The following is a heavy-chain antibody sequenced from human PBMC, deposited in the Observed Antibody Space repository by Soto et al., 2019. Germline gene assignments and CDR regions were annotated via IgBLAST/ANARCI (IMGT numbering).Heavy chain of an antibody. J-gene: IGHJ6*02. CDR3: AKGHGDTIFGVVITPPYYYYYGMDV. Sequence: GGSLRLSCAASGFIFSSYSMNWFRQAPGKGLEWVSYIGHGGSNIYYADSVKGRFTISRDNSKNTLYLQMNSLRAEDTAVYYWAKGHGDTIFGVVITPPYYYYYGMDVWGQGTTITVSS. V-gene: IGHV3-30*02. CDR2: IGHGGSNI. D-gene: IGHD3-3*01. CDR1: GFIFSSYS.